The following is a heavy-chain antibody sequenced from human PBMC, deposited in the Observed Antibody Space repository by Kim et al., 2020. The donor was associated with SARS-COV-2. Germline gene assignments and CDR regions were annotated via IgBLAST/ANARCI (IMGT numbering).Heavy chain of an antibody. D-gene: IGHD3-22*01. CDR3: AREGPYYDSSGYYFDY. J-gene: IGHJ4*02. Sequence: KFQGRVTITRDTSASTAYMELSSLRSEDTAVYYCAREGPYYDSSGYYFDYWGQGTLVTVSS. V-gene: IGHV1-3*01.